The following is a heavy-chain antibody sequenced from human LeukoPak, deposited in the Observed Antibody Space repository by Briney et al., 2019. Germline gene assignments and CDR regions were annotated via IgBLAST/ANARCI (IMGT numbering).Heavy chain of an antibody. Sequence: PGGSLRLSCAASGFTFSAYALTWVRQAPGKGLEWVSTIGYSGADTYYADPVKGRFTISRDNSKNTLYLQMNSLRAEDTAAYYCAKDSATTVTSVDYWGQGTLVTVSS. CDR1: GFTFSAYA. CDR2: IGYSGADT. CDR3: AKDSATTVTSVDY. D-gene: IGHD4-17*01. J-gene: IGHJ4*02. V-gene: IGHV3-23*01.